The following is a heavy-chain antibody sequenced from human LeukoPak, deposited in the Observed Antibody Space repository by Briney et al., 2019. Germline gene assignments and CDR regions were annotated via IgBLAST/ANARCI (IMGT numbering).Heavy chain of an antibody. Sequence: PGGSLRLSCAASGFTFSSYGMHWVRQAPGKGLEWVANIKQDGSEKYYVDSVKGRFTISRDNAKNSLYLQMNSLRAEDTAVYYCARGKRLLKRSSSSRGYNWFDPWGQGTLVTVSS. CDR3: ARGKRLLKRSSSSRGYNWFDP. CDR2: IKQDGSEK. CDR1: GFTFSSYG. D-gene: IGHD6-13*01. V-gene: IGHV3-7*01. J-gene: IGHJ5*02.